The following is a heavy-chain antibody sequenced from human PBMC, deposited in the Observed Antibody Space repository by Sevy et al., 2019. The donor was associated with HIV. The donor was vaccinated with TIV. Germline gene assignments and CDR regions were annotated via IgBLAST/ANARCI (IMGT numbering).Heavy chain of an antibody. CDR3: ARLKEREYGMITFGGVIVFDY. CDR2: IYYSGST. CDR1: GGSISSSSYY. J-gene: IGHJ4*02. Sequence: SETLSLTCTVSGGSISSSSYYWGWIRQPPGKGLEWIGSIYYSGSTYYNPSLKSQVTISVDTSKNQFSLKLSSVTAADTAVYYCARLKEREYGMITFGGVIVFDYWGQGTLVTVSS. V-gene: IGHV4-39*01. D-gene: IGHD3-16*02.